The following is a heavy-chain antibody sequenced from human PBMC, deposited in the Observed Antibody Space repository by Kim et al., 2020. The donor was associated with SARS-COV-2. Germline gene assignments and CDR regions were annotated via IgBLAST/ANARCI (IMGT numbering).Heavy chain of an antibody. Sequence: NPPLRGRVTITLETSKNQFSLKLSSVTAADTAVYYCARQVYYGLGKGMDVWGQGTTVTVSS. D-gene: IGHD3-10*01. J-gene: IGHJ6*02. CDR3: ARQVYYGLGKGMDV. V-gene: IGHV4-59*08.